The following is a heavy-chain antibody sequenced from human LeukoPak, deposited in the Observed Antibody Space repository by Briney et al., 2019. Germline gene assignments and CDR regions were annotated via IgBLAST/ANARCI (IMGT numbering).Heavy chain of an antibody. Sequence: PGGSLRLSCAASGFTFSSYWMSWVRQAPGKGLEWVANIKQDGSEKYYVDSVKGRFTISRDNAKNSLYLQMNSLRAEDTAVYYCARDSNDLYYYYYMDVWGKGTTVTVSS. J-gene: IGHJ6*03. V-gene: IGHV3-7*01. CDR2: IKQDGSEK. D-gene: IGHD1-1*01. CDR3: ARDSNDLYYYYYMDV. CDR1: GFTFSSYW.